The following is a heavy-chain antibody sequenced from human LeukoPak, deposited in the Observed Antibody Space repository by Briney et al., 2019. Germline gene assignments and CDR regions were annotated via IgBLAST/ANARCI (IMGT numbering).Heavy chain of an antibody. CDR3: ARSYSSSWEFDY. J-gene: IGHJ4*02. V-gene: IGHV3-48*01. D-gene: IGHD6-13*01. Sequence: PGGSLRLSCAASGFSFSSYSMNWVRQAPGKGLEWVSYISTSSSTMYYADSMKGRFTISRDNAKNSLYLQMNSLRAEDTALYYCARSYSSSWEFDYWGQGTLVTVSS. CDR1: GFSFSSYS. CDR2: ISTSSSTM.